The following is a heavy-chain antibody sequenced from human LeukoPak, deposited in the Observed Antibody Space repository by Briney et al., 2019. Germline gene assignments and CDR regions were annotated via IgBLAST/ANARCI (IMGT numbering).Heavy chain of an antibody. CDR1: GGSISSYY. CDR3: ARVRGPGIAAAGPFDY. V-gene: IGHV4-59*01. CDR2: IYYSGST. J-gene: IGHJ4*02. D-gene: IGHD6-13*01. Sequence: PSETLSLTCTVSGGSISSYYWSWIRQPPGKGLEWIGYIYYSGSTNYNPSLKSRVTISVDTSKNQFSLKLSSVTAADTAVYYCARVRGPGIAAAGPFDYWGQGTLVTVSS.